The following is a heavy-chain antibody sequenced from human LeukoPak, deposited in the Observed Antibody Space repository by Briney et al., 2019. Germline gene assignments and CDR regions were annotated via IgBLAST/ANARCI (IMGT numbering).Heavy chain of an antibody. CDR3: ARERGSGSYGY. D-gene: IGHD3-10*01. CDR1: GFTFSSHW. Sequence: GGSLRLSCAASGFTFSSHWMSWVRQAPGKGLEWVANIKQDGSEKYYVDSVKGRFTISRDNAKNSLYLQMNSLRAEDTAVYYCARERGSGSYGYWGQGTLVTVSS. J-gene: IGHJ4*02. CDR2: IKQDGSEK. V-gene: IGHV3-7*01.